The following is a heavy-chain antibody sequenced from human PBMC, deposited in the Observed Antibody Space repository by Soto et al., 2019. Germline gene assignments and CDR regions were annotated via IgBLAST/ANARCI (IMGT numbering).Heavy chain of an antibody. CDR1: GGTFSSYA. V-gene: IGHV1-69*13. D-gene: IGHD3-10*01. J-gene: IGHJ6*02. CDR3: ARVPRITMVRGARALGMDV. Sequence: SVKVSCKASGGTFSSYAISWVRQAPGQGLEWMGGIIPIFGTANYAQKFQGRVTITADESTSTAYMEPSSLRSEDTAVYYCARVPRITMVRGARALGMDVWGQGTTVTVSS. CDR2: IIPIFGTA.